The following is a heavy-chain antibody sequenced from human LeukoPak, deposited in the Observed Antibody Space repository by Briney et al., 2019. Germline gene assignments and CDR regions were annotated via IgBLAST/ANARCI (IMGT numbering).Heavy chain of an antibody. J-gene: IGHJ4*02. V-gene: IGHV3-74*01. CDR3: ARGYRPNWGSTVGDY. D-gene: IGHD7-27*01. Sequence: GGSLRLSCAASGFTFSNYWMHWVRQAPGKGLVWVSRINSDGSSTNYADSVKGRFTISRDNAKNTLYLQMNSLRAEDTAVYYCARGYRPNWGSTVGDYWGQGTLVTVSS. CDR1: GFTFSNYW. CDR2: INSDGSST.